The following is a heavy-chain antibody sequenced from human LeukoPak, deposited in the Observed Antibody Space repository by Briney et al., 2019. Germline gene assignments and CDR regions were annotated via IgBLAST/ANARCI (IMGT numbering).Heavy chain of an antibody. Sequence: GGSLRLSCTVSGFIFSDSWMAWIRQAPGKGLEWVAIIEKNGSGKNYVDSVKGRFIISRDNAKNSPFLQMDSLKVEDTAIYYCTTDRWYSADHWGQGTLVTVSS. CDR1: GFIFSDSW. CDR3: TTDRWYSADH. CDR2: IEKNGSGK. J-gene: IGHJ5*02. V-gene: IGHV3-7*03. D-gene: IGHD2-15*01.